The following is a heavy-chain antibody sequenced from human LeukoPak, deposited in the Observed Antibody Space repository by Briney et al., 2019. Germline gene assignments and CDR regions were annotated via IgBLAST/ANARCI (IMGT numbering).Heavy chain of an antibody. D-gene: IGHD1-26*01. Sequence: VGSLRLSSAASGFTFSSYTMNWVRQAPGRGLEWVSSISSSSTYIYYADSVKGRFTVSRDKAKNSLYLQMNSLRAEDTALYYCARDALVGASRGTWFDPWGQGTLVTVSS. CDR2: ISSSSTYI. J-gene: IGHJ5*02. CDR3: ARDALVGASRGTWFDP. V-gene: IGHV3-21*01. CDR1: GFTFSSYT.